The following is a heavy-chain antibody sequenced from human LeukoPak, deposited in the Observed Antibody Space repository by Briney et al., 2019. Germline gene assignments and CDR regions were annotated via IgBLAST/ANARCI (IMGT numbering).Heavy chain of an antibody. V-gene: IGHV4-61*02. J-gene: IGHJ3*02. Sequence: SETVSLTCTVSGGSISSGSYYWSWIRQPAGKGLEWIGRIYTSGSTNYNPSLKSRVTISVDTSKNQFSLKLSSVTAADTAVYYCAREPQVLRSAFDIWGQGAVVTVSS. D-gene: IGHD3-3*01. CDR2: IYTSGST. CDR3: AREPQVLRSAFDI. CDR1: GGSISSGSYY.